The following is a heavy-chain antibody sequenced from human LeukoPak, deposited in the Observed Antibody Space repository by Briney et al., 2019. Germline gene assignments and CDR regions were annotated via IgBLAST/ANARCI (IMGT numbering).Heavy chain of an antibody. J-gene: IGHJ4*02. D-gene: IGHD6-25*01. V-gene: IGHV3-23*01. CDR2: ISGGGGGT. CDR1: GFTFSSYA. CDR3: ANLDSGVSWYVDY. Sequence: GGSLRLSCTASGFTFSSYAMNWVRQAPGKGLEWVSGISGGGGGTYYADSVKGRFTISRDNSKNTLYLQMNSLRAEDTAVYYCANLDSGVSWYVDYWGQGTLVTVSS.